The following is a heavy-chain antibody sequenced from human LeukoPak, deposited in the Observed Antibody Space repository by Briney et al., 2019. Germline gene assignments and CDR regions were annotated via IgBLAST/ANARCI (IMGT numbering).Heavy chain of an antibody. Sequence: GGSLRLSCAASGFTFSSYAMSWVRQAPGKGLEWVSGLSGTGESTYIADSLKGRFTISRDNSKNTLYLQMNSLRAEDTAVYYCAKEGSGYGPRYFDYWGQGTLVTVSS. CDR3: AKEGSGYGPRYFDY. CDR2: LSGTGEST. CDR1: GFTFSSYA. D-gene: IGHD5-12*01. V-gene: IGHV3-23*01. J-gene: IGHJ4*02.